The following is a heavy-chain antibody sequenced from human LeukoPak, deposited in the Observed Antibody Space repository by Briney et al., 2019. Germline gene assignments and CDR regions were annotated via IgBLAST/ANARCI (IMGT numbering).Heavy chain of an antibody. D-gene: IGHD3-16*02. J-gene: IGHJ5*02. Sequence: ASVKVSCKASGYTFTSYDINWVRQATGQGLEWMGWMNPNSGNTGYAQKLQGRVTMTTDTSTSTAYMELRSLRSDDTAVYYCARDLSLSAKAFDPWGQGTLVTASS. CDR2: MNPNSGNT. V-gene: IGHV1-8*01. CDR3: ARDLSLSAKAFDP. CDR1: GYTFTSYD.